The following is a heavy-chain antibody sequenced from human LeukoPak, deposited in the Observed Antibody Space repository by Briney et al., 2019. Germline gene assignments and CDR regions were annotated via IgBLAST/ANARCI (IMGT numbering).Heavy chain of an antibody. CDR3: ARVRRGGYSSSWYYFDY. D-gene: IGHD6-13*01. J-gene: IGHJ4*02. CDR1: GYTFTGYY. V-gene: IGHV1-2*02. Sequence: ASVKVSCKASGYTFTGYYMHWGRQAPGQGLEWMGWINPNSGGTNYAQKFQGRVTMTRDTSISTAYMELSRLRSDDTAVYYCARVRRGGYSSSWYYFDYWGQGTLVTVSS. CDR2: INPNSGGT.